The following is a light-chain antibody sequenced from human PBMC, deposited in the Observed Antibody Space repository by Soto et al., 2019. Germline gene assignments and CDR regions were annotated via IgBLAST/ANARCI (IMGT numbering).Light chain of an antibody. Sequence: QSVLTQPASVSGSPGQSITISCTGTSSDVGSYNLVSWYQQLPGKAPKLMIYEGSKRPSGVSNRFSGSKSGNTASLTISGLQAEDEADYYCCSYAGSRGLVFGGGTKVTVL. V-gene: IGLV2-23*01. CDR2: EGS. CDR1: SSDVGSYNL. CDR3: CSYAGSRGLV. J-gene: IGLJ2*01.